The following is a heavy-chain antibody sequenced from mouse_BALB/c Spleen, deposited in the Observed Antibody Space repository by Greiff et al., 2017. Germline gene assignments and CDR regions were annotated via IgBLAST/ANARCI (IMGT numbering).Heavy chain of an antibody. J-gene: IGHJ3*01. CDR3: AREFDGYQAWFAY. CDR1: GFNIKDTY. CDR2: IDPANGNT. V-gene: IGHV14-3*02. D-gene: IGHD2-3*01. Sequence: VQLKQSGAELVKPGASVKLSCTASGFNIKDTYMHWVKQRPEQGLEWIGRIDPANGNTKYDPKFQGKATITADTSSNTAYLQLSSLTSEDTAVYYCAREFDGYQAWFAYWGQGTLVTVSA.